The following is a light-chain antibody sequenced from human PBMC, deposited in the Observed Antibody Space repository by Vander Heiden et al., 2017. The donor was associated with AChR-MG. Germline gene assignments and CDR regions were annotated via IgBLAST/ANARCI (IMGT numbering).Light chain of an antibody. Sequence: QSVLTQPPSASGTPGQRVTISCSGSSSNIGPNYVYWYQQFPGSAPKLLIYRNDLRPSGVPDRFSASKSGTSASLAISGLRSEDEADYYCAAWNDSLSGPRVFGGGTKLTVL. J-gene: IGLJ3*02. CDR1: SSNIGPNY. CDR2: RND. CDR3: AAWNDSLSGPRV. V-gene: IGLV1-47*01.